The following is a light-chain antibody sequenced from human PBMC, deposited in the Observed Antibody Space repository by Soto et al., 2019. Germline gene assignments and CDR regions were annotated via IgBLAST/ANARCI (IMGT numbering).Light chain of an antibody. J-gene: IGKJ5*01. CDR3: QHFGGTTFT. Sequence: IRLTQSPCTLSLSPGEGATLSCRASQSVSSSYIAWYQQRPGQTPSLLIYGASTRATGIPDRFSGSGSGTHFTLTISRLEPGDFAVYYCQHFGGTTFTFGQGTRLAIK. V-gene: IGKV3-20*01. CDR1: QSVSSSY. CDR2: GAS.